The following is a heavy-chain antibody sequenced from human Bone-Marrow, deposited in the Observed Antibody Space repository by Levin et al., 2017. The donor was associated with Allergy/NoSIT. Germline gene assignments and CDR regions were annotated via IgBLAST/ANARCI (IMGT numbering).Heavy chain of an antibody. CDR2: ISRDGGRI. D-gene: IGHD2-15*01. J-gene: IGHJ6*02. V-gene: IGHV3-43D*04. CDR3: AKDFRYCSGNACYADYGMDV. Sequence: GGSLRLSCAASGFTVSGNYMTWVRQAPGKGLEWVSLISRDGGRIYYADSVKGRFTISRDNSKDSLYLQMNSLRPEDTALYYCAKDFRYCSGNACYADYGMDVWGQGTTVTVSS. CDR1: GFTVSGNY.